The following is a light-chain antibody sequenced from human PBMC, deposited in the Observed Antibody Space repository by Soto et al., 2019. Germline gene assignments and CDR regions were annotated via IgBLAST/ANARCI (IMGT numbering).Light chain of an antibody. V-gene: IGLV1-40*01. J-gene: IGLJ2*01. CDR3: QSYDSSLSGVV. CDR1: SSNSGAGYD. Sequence: QSVPAQPPSVSGAPGQRVTISCTGSSSNSGAGYDVHWYQQLPGTAPKLLIYGNSNRPSGVPDRFSGSKSGTSASLAITGLQAEDEADYYCQSYDSSLSGVVFGGGTKLTVL. CDR2: GNS.